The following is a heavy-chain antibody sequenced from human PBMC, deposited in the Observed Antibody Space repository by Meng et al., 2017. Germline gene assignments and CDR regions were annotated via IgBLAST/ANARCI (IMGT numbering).Heavy chain of an antibody. D-gene: IGHD4-23*01. CDR1: GGTFSSYT. Sequence: QAQLVQSGAEVKKPGSSVKVSCKAAGGTFSSYTISWVRQAPGQGLEWMGRIIPILGIANYAQKFQGRVTITADKSTSTAYMELSSLRSEDTAVYYCASYGGKGYFDYWGRERWSPSPQ. V-gene: IGHV1-69*02. J-gene: IGHJ4*02. CDR3: ASYGGKGYFDY. CDR2: IIPILGIA.